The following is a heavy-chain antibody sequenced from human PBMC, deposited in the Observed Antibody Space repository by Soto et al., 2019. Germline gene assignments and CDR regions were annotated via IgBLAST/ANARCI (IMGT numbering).Heavy chain of an antibody. CDR3: AADSHATIFGVVINGMDV. Sequence: SVKVSCKASGFTFTSSAVQWVRQARGQRLEWIGWIVVGSGNTNYAQKFQERVTITRDMSTSTAYMELSSLRSEDTAVYYCAADSHATIFGVVINGMDVWGQGTTVTVSS. V-gene: IGHV1-58*01. D-gene: IGHD3-3*01. J-gene: IGHJ6*02. CDR2: IVVGSGNT. CDR1: GFTFTSSA.